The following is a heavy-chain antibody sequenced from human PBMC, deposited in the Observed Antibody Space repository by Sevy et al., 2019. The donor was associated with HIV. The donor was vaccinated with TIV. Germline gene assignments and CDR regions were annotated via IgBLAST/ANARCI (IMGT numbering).Heavy chain of an antibody. D-gene: IGHD3-22*01. CDR3: ATAREYYEDNSGYFDY. Sequence: ASVKVSCKVSGHTLTEISMYWVRQTPGRGLEWMGRFDPEDGETIYAQKFQGRITMTEDTSTDTAYLELSSLRSEDTAVSYCATAREYYEDNSGYFDYWGPGTLVTVSS. V-gene: IGHV1-24*01. J-gene: IGHJ4*02. CDR2: FDPEDGET. CDR1: GHTLTEIS.